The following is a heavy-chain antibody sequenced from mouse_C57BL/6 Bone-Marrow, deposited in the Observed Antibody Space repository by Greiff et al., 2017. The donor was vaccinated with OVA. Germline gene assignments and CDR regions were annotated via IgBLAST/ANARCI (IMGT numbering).Heavy chain of an antibody. Sequence: VQLQQSGPELVKPGASVKLSCKASGYTFTSYDINWVKQRPGQGLEWIGWIYPRDGSTKYNEKFKGKATLTVDTSSSTAYMELHSLTSEDAAVYFCHSSYWYFDVWGTGTTVTVSS. CDR1: GYTFTSYD. CDR2: IYPRDGST. V-gene: IGHV1-85*01. J-gene: IGHJ1*03. D-gene: IGHD1-1*01. CDR3: HSSYWYFDV.